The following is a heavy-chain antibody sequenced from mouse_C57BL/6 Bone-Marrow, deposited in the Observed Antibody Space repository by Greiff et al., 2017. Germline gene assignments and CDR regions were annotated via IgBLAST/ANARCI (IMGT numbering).Heavy chain of an antibody. CDR1: GYTFTSYW. Sequence: VQLQQPGAELVMPGASVKLSCKASGYTFTSYWMHWVKQRPGQGLEWIGEIDPSDSYTNYNKKFKGKSTLTVDKSSSTAYMQLSSLTSEDSAVYYCARMGYYYGSSFYWYFDVWGTGTTVTVSS. CDR2: IDPSDSYT. D-gene: IGHD1-1*01. CDR3: ARMGYYYGSSFYWYFDV. J-gene: IGHJ1*03. V-gene: IGHV1-69*01.